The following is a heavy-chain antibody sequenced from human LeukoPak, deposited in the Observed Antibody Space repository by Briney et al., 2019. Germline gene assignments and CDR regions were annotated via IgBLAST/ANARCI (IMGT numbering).Heavy chain of an antibody. J-gene: IGHJ4*02. CDR3: AREGGFYRPLDY. Sequence: SGTLSLTCGVSGGSVINTNWWTWVRQPPGKGLEWIGEVHLDGRTNYNPSLESRLTLSVDVSENQVSLKLTSVTAADTAVYYCAREGGFYRPLDYSGQGTLVTVSS. D-gene: IGHD3-3*01. CDR2: VHLDGRT. CDR1: GGSVINTNW. V-gene: IGHV4-4*02.